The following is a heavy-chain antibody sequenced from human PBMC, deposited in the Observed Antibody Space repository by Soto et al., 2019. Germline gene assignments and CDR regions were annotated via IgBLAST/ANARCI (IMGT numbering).Heavy chain of an antibody. CDR1: GFTFSSYG. Sequence: PGGSLRLSCAASGFTFSSYGMHWVRQAPGKGLEWVAVISYDGSNKYYADSVKGRFTISRDNSKNTLYLQMNSLRAEDTAVYYCAKTLGRNFDWLLLANWFDPWGQGTLVTVSS. CDR2: ISYDGSNK. J-gene: IGHJ5*02. D-gene: IGHD3-9*01. V-gene: IGHV3-30*18. CDR3: AKTLGRNFDWLLLANWFDP.